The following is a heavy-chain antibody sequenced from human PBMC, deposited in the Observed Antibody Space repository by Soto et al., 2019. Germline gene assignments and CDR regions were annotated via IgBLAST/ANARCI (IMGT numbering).Heavy chain of an antibody. CDR2: IYWDDDK. Sequence: ITLNESGPTVVRPTETLTLTCRFSGFSLTTSGVGVGWIRQSPGKAPEWLALIYWDDDKRYSASLKSRLTITKDTSKNQVVLTVSDLDPTDRATYYCAHRVLPTVFGLVTTTAIYFDFWGQSTPVAVSS. D-gene: IGHD3-3*01. V-gene: IGHV2-5*02. J-gene: IGHJ4*02. CDR3: AHRVLPTVFGLVTTTAIYFDF. CDR1: GFSLTTSGVG.